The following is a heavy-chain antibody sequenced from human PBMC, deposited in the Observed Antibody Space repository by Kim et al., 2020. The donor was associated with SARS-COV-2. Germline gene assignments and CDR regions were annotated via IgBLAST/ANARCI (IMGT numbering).Heavy chain of an antibody. CDR3: ARDWPGQGFLDFWSGYSQIPTKPDNYYYGMDV. V-gene: IGHV1-18*01. J-gene: IGHJ6*02. CDR1: GYTFTSYG. CDR2: ISAYNGNT. D-gene: IGHD3-3*01. Sequence: ASVKVSCKASGYTFTSYGISWVRQAPGQGLEWMGWISAYNGNTNYAQKLQGRVTMTTDTSTSTAYMELRSLRSDDTAVYYCARDWPGQGFLDFWSGYSQIPTKPDNYYYGMDVWGQGTTVTVSS.